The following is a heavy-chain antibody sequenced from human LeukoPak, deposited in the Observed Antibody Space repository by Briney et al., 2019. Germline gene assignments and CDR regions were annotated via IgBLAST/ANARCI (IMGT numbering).Heavy chain of an antibody. D-gene: IGHD5-18*01. Sequence: GGSLRLSCAASGFTFNYYWMSWVRQAPGKGLEWVANIKQDGSETYYVDSVKGRFSISRDNAKNSLYLQMNSLRAEDTAVYYCARDLGYSYDYAYFDYWGQGTLVTVSS. V-gene: IGHV3-7*01. CDR2: IKQDGSET. CDR3: ARDLGYSYDYAYFDY. CDR1: GFTFNYYW. J-gene: IGHJ4*02.